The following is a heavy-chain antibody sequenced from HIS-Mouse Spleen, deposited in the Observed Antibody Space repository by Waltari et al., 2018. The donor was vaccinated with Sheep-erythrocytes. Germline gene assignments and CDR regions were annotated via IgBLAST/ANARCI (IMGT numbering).Heavy chain of an antibody. CDR1: GFTFSSSS. CDR2: ISSSSSYI. J-gene: IGHJ4*02. D-gene: IGHD1-26*01. Sequence: EVQLVESGGGLVKPGGSLRLSCAASGFTFSSSSMNCVRQAPGKGLEWVSSISSSSSYIYYADSVKGRFTISRDNAKNSLYLQMNSLRAEDTAVYYCARVASGATFDYWGQGTLVTVSS. CDR3: ARVASGATFDY. V-gene: IGHV3-21*01.